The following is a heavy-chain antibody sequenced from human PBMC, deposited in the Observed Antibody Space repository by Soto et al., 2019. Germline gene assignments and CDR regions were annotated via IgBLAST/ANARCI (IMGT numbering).Heavy chain of an antibody. CDR1: GFTFSAYS. D-gene: IGHD2-8*01. CDR2: MSGLGGST. Sequence: EVQLLESGGGLVQPGGSLRLSCTASGFTFSAYSMSWVRQAPGKGLEWVSGMSGLGGSTYYADSVKGRFTISRDNSKNTLYLQMHSLRVEDTAVYYCAKSNGDPWQQYFFDYGGQGTLLTVSS. J-gene: IGHJ4*02. V-gene: IGHV3-23*01. CDR3: AKSNGDPWQQYFFDY.